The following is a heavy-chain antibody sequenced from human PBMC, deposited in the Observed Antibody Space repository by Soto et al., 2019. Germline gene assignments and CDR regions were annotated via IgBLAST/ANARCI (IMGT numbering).Heavy chain of an antibody. CDR1: GGFINGYY. D-gene: IGHD3-3*01. CDR2: IFYLGNT. CDR3: ARHPPIARFENGLDV. J-gene: IGHJ6*02. Sequence: SEALSLTCTVSGGFINGYYWSWIRQPPGKGLEWIGYIFYLGNTIYSPSLNRRVTISVDTAKNQFSLKLTSVTAADTAVYYCARHPPIARFENGLDVWGQGTMVTVSS. V-gene: IGHV4-59*08.